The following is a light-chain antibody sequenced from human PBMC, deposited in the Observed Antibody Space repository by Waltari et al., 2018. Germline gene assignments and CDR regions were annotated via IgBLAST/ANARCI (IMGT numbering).Light chain of an antibody. CDR3: QQYNNWPPYT. CDR1: QRVSSN. J-gene: IGKJ2*01. Sequence: EIVMTQSPDTLSVSTGERATLSCRASQRVSSNLAWYQQKPGQAPRLLIYGASTRATSIPARFSGSGSGTELTLTISSLQSEDFAVYYCQQYNNWPPYTFGQGTKLEIK. V-gene: IGKV3-15*01. CDR2: GAS.